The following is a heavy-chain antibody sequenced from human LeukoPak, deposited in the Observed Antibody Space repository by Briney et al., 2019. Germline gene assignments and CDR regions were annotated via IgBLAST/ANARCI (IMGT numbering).Heavy chain of an antibody. V-gene: IGHV3-23*01. CDR2: ISGSGGTT. CDR3: AKATGTGAFDI. Sequence: GGSLRLSCAASRFTFRNYAMSWVRQAPGKGLEWVSGISGSGGTTYYGDSVKGRFTISRDNSKSTLFLQMNELRSEDTAVYYCAKATGTGAFDIWGQGTTVTVSS. CDR1: RFTFRNYA. D-gene: IGHD1-7*01. J-gene: IGHJ3*02.